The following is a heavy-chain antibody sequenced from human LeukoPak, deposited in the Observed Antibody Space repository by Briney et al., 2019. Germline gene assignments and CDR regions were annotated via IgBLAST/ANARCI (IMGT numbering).Heavy chain of an antibody. V-gene: IGHV1-46*01. J-gene: IGHJ4*02. CDR1: GYTFTSYY. CDR3: ARAVRQSGGFDY. CDR2: INPSGGTS. Sequence: GASVKVSCKASGYTFTSYYMYWVRQAPGQGLEWIGIINPSGGTSSYAQKFQGRVTMTRDTSTSTVYMELSSLRSEDTAVYYCARAVRQSGGFDYWGQGTLVTVSS. D-gene: IGHD3-10*01.